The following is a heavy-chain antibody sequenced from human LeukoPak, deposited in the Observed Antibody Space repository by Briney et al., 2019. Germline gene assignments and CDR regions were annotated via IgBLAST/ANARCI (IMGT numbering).Heavy chain of an antibody. V-gene: IGHV4-39*07. Sequence: SETLSLTCTVSGGSISSSNYYWGWIRQPPGQGLEWIGSIYYSGSSYYNPSLKSRVTISVDTSKNQFSLKLSSVTAADTAVYYCARLKIKNPYCSGGSCYGRLDYWGQGTLVTVSS. CDR1: GGSISSSNYY. CDR3: ARLKIKNPYCSGGSCYGRLDY. J-gene: IGHJ4*02. CDR2: IYYSGSS. D-gene: IGHD2-15*01.